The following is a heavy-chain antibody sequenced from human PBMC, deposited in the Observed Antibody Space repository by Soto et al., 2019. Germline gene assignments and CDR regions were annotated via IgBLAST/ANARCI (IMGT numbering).Heavy chain of an antibody. CDR3: VTDPGAKVSSS. Sequence: SVKVSFKASGGTFSSYRINWVRQAPRQGLEWVGGIVPIYRTADYAQKFQGRVTITADESSRTSYMELRSLKSQDTAVYYCVTDPGAKVSSSWGQGSLVRVSS. CDR2: IVPIYRTA. J-gene: IGHJ4*02. CDR1: GGTFSSYR. V-gene: IGHV1-69*13. D-gene: IGHD6-13*01.